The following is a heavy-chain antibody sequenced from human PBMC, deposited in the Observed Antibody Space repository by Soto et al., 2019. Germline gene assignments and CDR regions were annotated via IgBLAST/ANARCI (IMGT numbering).Heavy chain of an antibody. CDR2: ISSSSMYI. J-gene: IGHJ5*02. D-gene: IGHD2-2*01. V-gene: IGHV3-21*01. CDR3: AREGCSSSSCHLNWFDP. CDR1: GFTFSDYN. Sequence: PGGSLRLSCVASGFTFSDYNVNWVRQAPGKGLEWVSSISSSSMYIYYADSVKGRFTISRDNAKRSLFLQMNSLRADDTAVYYCAREGCSSSSCHLNWFDPWGQGTLVTV.